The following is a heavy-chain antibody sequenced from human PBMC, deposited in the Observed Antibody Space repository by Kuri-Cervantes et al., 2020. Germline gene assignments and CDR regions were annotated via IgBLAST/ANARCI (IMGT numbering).Heavy chain of an antibody. CDR1: GFTFSDYY. D-gene: IGHD6-19*01. CDR3: ARGRPGYSSGWYYFDY. CDR2: ISSSGSTI. Sequence: GGSLRLSCAASGFTFSDYYMSWIRQAPGKGLEWVSYISSSGSTIYYADSVKGRFTVSRDNAKNSLYLQMNSLRAEDTAVYYCARGRPGYSSGWYYFDYWGQGTLVTVSS. J-gene: IGHJ4*02. V-gene: IGHV3-11*01.